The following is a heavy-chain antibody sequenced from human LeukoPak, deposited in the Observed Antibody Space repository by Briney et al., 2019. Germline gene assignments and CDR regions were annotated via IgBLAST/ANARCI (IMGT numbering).Heavy chain of an antibody. J-gene: IGHJ5*02. V-gene: IGHV1-2*06. CDR1: GYTFTGYY. CDR3: ARAYCSSTSCYRGFDP. D-gene: IGHD2-2*02. Sequence: ASVKVSCKASGYTFTGYYMHWVRQAPGQGLEWMGRINPNSGGTNYAQKFQGRVTMTRDTSISTAYMELSRLRSDDTAVYYCARAYCSSTSCYRGFDPWGQGTPVTVSS. CDR2: INPNSGGT.